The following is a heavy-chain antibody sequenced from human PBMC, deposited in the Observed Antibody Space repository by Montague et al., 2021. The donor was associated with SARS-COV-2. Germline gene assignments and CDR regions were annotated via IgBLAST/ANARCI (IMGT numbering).Heavy chain of an antibody. CDR1: GGSISSHF. J-gene: IGHJ5*01. CDR3: SRAGSVRGAVSWFDP. CDR2: INSNGGT. Sequence: SETLSLTCTVSGGSISSHFWSFIRQPPGKGLEWIGYINSNGGTNDNPSLRSRLTMSVDTSKNQFSLPLRSMTPADSAVYFCSRAGSVRGAVSWFDPWGQGILVTVSS. V-gene: IGHV4-59*11. D-gene: IGHD3-10*01.